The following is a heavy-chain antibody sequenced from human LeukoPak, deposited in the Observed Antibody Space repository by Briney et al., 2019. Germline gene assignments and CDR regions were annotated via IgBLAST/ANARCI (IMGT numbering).Heavy chain of an antibody. J-gene: IGHJ4*02. V-gene: IGHV4-4*07. CDR2: ISTSGST. CDR3: ARGSGTEDTLYYFGH. CDR1: GGSISSYY. Sequence: KPSETLSLTCTVSGGSISSYYWSWLRQPAGKGLEWIGRISTSGSTNYNPSLKTQVTMSVDTSKNQFSLKLSSVTAADTAVYHCARGSGTEDTLYYFGHWGQGTPVTVSS. D-gene: IGHD1-26*01.